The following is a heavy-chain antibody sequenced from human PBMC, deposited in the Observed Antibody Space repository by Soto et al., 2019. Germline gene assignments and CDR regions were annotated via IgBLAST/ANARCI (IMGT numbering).Heavy chain of an antibody. Sequence: GASVKVSCKASGYTFTSYGISWVRQAPGQGLEWMGWISAYNSNTNYAQKLQGRVTMTTDTSTSTAYLELRSLRSDDTAVFYCARDRARGRRIAVADLDYWGQGTLVTVSS. J-gene: IGHJ4*02. V-gene: IGHV1-18*01. CDR3: ARDRARGRRIAVADLDY. D-gene: IGHD6-19*01. CDR1: GYTFTSYG. CDR2: ISAYNSNT.